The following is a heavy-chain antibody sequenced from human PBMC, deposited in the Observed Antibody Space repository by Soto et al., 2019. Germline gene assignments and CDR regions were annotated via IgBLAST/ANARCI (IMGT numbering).Heavy chain of an antibody. CDR3: ARDSGHYYRSDAFDK. D-gene: IGHD1-26*01. J-gene: IGHJ3*02. CDR1: GYTFTASY. Sequence: QVQLVQSGAEVKKPGASVKVSCKASGYTFTASYMHCVRQAPGQGLEWMGIIDPSGGSTSYSQKFQGRVTMTRDTSTSTVDMELNSLRSEDTAVFYWARDSGHYYRSDAFDKWGQGPMVNVSS. CDR2: IDPSGGST. V-gene: IGHV1-46*01.